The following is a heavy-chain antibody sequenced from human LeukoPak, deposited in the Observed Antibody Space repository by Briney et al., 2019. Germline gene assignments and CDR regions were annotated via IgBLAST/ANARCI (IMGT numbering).Heavy chain of an antibody. CDR2: LSRSGGRT. V-gene: IGHV3-23*01. CDR1: GFTFSSHA. D-gene: IGHD3-3*01. Sequence: PGGSLRLSCAASGFTFSSHAMSWARQAPGEGLEWVSALSRSGGRTYYADTVKGRCTISRDNSKNTLYLQMNSLRAEDTAVYYCAKHGPDYDFWSGLDYWGQGTLVTVSS. J-gene: IGHJ4*02. CDR3: AKHGPDYDFWSGLDY.